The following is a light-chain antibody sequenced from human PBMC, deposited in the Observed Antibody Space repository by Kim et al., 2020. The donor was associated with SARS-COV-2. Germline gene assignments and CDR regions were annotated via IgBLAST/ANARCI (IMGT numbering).Light chain of an antibody. Sequence: SPGDRAPLSCRASHSVSSNLAWYQQTPGQAPRLLIYGASTRATGIPARISGSGSGTEYTLTISSLQSEDFAVYYCQQYNDWPPITFGQGTRLEIK. CDR1: HSVSSN. V-gene: IGKV3-15*01. CDR2: GAS. J-gene: IGKJ5*01. CDR3: QQYNDWPPIT.